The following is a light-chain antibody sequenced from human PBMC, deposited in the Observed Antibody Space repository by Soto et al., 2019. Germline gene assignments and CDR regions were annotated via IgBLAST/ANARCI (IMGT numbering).Light chain of an antibody. CDR3: QQYGSSPQT. CDR1: QSVSSNY. J-gene: IGKJ1*01. CDR2: AAY. V-gene: IGKV3-20*01. Sequence: EIVFTQSTGTLSLSPGERATRSCVASQSVSSNYLAWFQQKPGQAPRLLIYAAYSRATGITDRFSGSGSGTDFTITISRLEPEDFAVYYCQQYGSSPQTFGQGTKVEIK.